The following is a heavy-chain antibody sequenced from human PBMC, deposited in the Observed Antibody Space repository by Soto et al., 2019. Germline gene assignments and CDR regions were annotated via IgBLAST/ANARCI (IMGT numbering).Heavy chain of an antibody. D-gene: IGHD2-2*01. CDR2: ISSSSSYI. CDR3: AKHMWVVPAATPPFFDY. J-gene: IGHJ4*02. Sequence: GGSLRLSCAASGFTFSSYSMNWVRQAPGKGLEWVSSISSSSSYIYYADSVKGRFTISRDNSKNTLYLQMSSLRAEDTAVYYCAKHMWVVPAATPPFFDYWGQGTLVTVSS. V-gene: IGHV3-21*04. CDR1: GFTFSSYS.